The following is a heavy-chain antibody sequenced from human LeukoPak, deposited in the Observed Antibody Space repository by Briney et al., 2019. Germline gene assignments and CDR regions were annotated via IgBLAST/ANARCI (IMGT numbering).Heavy chain of an antibody. D-gene: IGHD6-19*01. Sequence: ASVKVSCKASGCTFTGYYMRWVRQAPGQGLEWMGWINPNSGGTNYAQKFQGRVTMTRDTSISTAYMELSRLRSDDTAVYYCATAYSSGWFDPWGQGTLVTVSS. V-gene: IGHV1-2*02. CDR1: GCTFTGYY. J-gene: IGHJ5*02. CDR2: INPNSGGT. CDR3: ATAYSSGWFDP.